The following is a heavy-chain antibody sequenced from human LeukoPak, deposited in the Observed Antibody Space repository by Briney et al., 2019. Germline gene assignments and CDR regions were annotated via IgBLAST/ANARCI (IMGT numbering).Heavy chain of an antibody. J-gene: IGHJ6*03. V-gene: IGHV3-23*01. CDR2: ISGSGGST. CDR3: AKAAAWDTYCGGDCHFSSVANYYYYYMDV. D-gene: IGHD2-21*01. CDR1: GFTFSSYA. Sequence: GGSLRLSCAASGFTFSSYAMSWVRQAPGKGLEWVSAISGSGGSTYYADSVKGRFTISRDNSKNTLYLQMNSLRAKDTAVYYCAKAAAWDTYCGGDCHFSSVANYYYYYMDVWGKGTTVTVSS.